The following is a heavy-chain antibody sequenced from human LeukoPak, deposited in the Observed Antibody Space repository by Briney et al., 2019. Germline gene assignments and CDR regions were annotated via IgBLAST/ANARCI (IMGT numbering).Heavy chain of an antibody. CDR3: AKDAVPAALSSHYYYGMDV. D-gene: IGHD2-2*01. J-gene: IGHJ6*02. Sequence: GGSLRLSCAASGFTFSSYAMSWVRQAPGKGLEWVSAISGCGGSTYYADSVKGRFTISRDNSKNTLYLQMNSLRAEDTAVYYCAKDAVPAALSSHYYYGMDVWGQGTTVTVSS. V-gene: IGHV3-23*01. CDR1: GFTFSSYA. CDR2: ISGCGGST.